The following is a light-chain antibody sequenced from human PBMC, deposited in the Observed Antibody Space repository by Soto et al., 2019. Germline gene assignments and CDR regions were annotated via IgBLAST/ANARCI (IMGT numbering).Light chain of an antibody. Sequence: EIVLTQSPGTLSLSPGERATLSCRASQSVSSSYLAWYQQKPGQAPRLLFYGASSRAIGIPDRFSGSGSGPAFALTISRLAPEDFAVYYCQQYGSSPLTFGGGTKVEIK. CDR2: GAS. CDR1: QSVSSSY. CDR3: QQYGSSPLT. J-gene: IGKJ4*01. V-gene: IGKV3-20*01.